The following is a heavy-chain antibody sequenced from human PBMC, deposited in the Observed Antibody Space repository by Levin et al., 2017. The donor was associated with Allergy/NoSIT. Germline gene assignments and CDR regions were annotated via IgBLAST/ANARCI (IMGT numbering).Heavy chain of an antibody. V-gene: IGHV3-23*01. CDR2: ISGSGGST. Sequence: LSLTCAASGFTFSSCAMSWVRQAPGKGLEWVSAISGSGGSTYYADSVKGRFTISRDNSKNTLYLQMNSLRAEDTAVYYCAKDHRSGGSCYSDYWGQGTLVTVSS. CDR3: AKDHRSGGSCYSDY. CDR1: GFTFSSCA. J-gene: IGHJ4*02. D-gene: IGHD2-15*01.